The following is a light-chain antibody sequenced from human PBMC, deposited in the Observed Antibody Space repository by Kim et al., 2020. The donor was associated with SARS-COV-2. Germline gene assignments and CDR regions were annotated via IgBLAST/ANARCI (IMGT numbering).Light chain of an antibody. CDR3: QQTYSASRT. CDR1: QNINSH. J-gene: IGKJ1*01. V-gene: IGKV1-39*01. CDR2: AAS. Sequence: DIQMTQSPSSLSASVGDRVTITCRTSQNINSHLNWYHQKPGRAPKLLIYAASTLQGGVPSRFSGSGSETDFTLTISSLQPEDFATYYCQQTYSASRTFGQGTKVDIK.